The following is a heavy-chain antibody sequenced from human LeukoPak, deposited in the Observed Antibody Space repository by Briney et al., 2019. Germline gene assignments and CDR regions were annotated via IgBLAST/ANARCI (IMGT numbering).Heavy chain of an antibody. CDR2: IDHSGST. D-gene: IGHD3-22*01. Sequence: SETLSLTCAVYGGSFSGYYWSWIRQPPGKGLEWIGEIDHSGSTNYNPSLKSRVTISVDTSKNQFSLKLSSVTAADTAVYYCASHGDYYDSSGYLYYFDYWGQGTLVTVSS. V-gene: IGHV4-34*01. CDR3: ASHGDYYDSSGYLYYFDY. J-gene: IGHJ4*02. CDR1: GGSFSGYY.